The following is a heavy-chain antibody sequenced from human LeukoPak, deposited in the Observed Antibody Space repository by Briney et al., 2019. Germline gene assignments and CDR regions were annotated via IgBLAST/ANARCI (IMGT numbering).Heavy chain of an antibody. V-gene: IGHV1-18*01. Sequence: GASVKVSCKASGYTFTSYGISWVRQAPGQGLEWMGWISAYNGNTNYAQKLQGRVTMTTDTSTSTAYMELRSLRSDDTAVYYCATKGGLGYDFWSGQSSFPHYYYYMDVWGKGTTVTVSS. J-gene: IGHJ6*03. CDR3: ATKGGLGYDFWSGQSSFPHYYYYMDV. CDR1: GYTFTSYG. CDR2: ISAYNGNT. D-gene: IGHD3-3*01.